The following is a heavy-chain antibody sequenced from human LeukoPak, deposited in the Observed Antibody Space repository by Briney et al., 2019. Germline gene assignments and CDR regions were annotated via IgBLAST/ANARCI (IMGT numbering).Heavy chain of an antibody. J-gene: IGHJ1*01. D-gene: IGHD4-17*01. V-gene: IGHV4-4*02. Sequence: SETLSLTCAVSGGSISRSNWWSWVRQPPGKGLEWIGDIYHSGSTNYNPSLKRRVTISVDKSKNQFSLKLSPVTAADTAVYYCARSPQDYGDQHPAEYFQHWGQGTLVTVSS. CDR3: ARSPQDYGDQHPAEYFQH. CDR2: IYHSGST. CDR1: GGSISRSNW.